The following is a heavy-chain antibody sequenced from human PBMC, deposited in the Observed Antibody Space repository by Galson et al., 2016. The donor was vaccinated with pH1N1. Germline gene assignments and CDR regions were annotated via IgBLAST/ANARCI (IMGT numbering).Heavy chain of an antibody. D-gene: IGHD2-21*02. CDR1: GFTFSTYW. J-gene: IGHJ4*02. Sequence: SLRLSCAASGFTFSTYWMNWVRQAPGKGLEWVASINQDGTDKKYVDSVRGRFTISRDNAKNSMYLQMNSLRAEDTAVYYCVRKIGGDSSYWGQGVLVTVSS. CDR3: VRKIGGDSSY. V-gene: IGHV3-7*03. CDR2: INQDGTDK.